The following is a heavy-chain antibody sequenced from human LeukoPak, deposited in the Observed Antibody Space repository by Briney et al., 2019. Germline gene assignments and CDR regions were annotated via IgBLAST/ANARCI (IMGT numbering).Heavy chain of an antibody. CDR1: GYTFTGYY. J-gene: IGHJ4*02. V-gene: IGHV1-2*02. D-gene: IGHD4-17*01. CDR2: NNPNSGGT. CDR3: ARELATVTTLVFDY. Sequence: ASVKVSCKASGYTFTGYYMHWVRQAPGQGLEWMGWNNPNSGGTNYAQKFQGRVTMTRDTSISTAYMELSRLRSDDTAVYYCARELATVTTLVFDYWGQGTLVTVSS.